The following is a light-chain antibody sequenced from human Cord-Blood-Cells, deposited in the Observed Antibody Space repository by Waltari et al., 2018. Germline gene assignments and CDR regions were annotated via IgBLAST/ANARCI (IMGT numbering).Light chain of an antibody. V-gene: IGLV2-14*01. CDR1: SSDVGGSHY. Sequence: QSALTQPASVSGSPGQSITISCPGTSSDVGGSHYVSWYQQHPGKAPKLMIYEVSNRPAGVSNRFAGSKSGNTASLTISGLQAEDEADYYCSSYTSSSTLVFGTGTKVTVL. J-gene: IGLJ1*01. CDR2: EVS. CDR3: SSYTSSSTLV.